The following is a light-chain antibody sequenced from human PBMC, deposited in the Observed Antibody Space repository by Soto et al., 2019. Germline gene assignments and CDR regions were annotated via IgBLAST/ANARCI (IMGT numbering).Light chain of an antibody. CDR2: EVS. V-gene: IGLV2-14*01. J-gene: IGLJ1*01. CDR3: SSYTSSNTLV. CDR1: SSDVGDYDY. Sequence: QSALTQPASVSGSPGQSITISCTGTSSDVGDYDYVSWYQQHPGKAPKLMIYEVSNRPSGVSHRFSGSKSGNTASLTISGLQAEDEADYYCSSYTSSNTLVFGPGTKLTVL.